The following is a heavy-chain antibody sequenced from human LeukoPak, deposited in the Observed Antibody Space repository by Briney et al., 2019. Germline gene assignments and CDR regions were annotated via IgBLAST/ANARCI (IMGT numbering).Heavy chain of an antibody. D-gene: IGHD2-15*01. CDR3: ARDLSGSIVPYYYYYMDV. CDR2: ISSSSSYI. Sequence: GGSPRLSCAASGFTFSSYSMNWVRQAPGKGLEWVSSISSSSSYIYYADSVKGRFTISRDNAKNSLYLQMNSLRAEDTAVYYCARDLSGSIVPYYYYYMDVWGKGTTVTVSS. CDR1: GFTFSSYS. V-gene: IGHV3-21*01. J-gene: IGHJ6*03.